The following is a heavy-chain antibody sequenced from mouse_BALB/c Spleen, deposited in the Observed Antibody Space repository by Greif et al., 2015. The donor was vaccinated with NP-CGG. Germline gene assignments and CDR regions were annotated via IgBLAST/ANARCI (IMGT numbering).Heavy chain of an antibody. V-gene: IGHV5-4*02. J-gene: IGHJ4*01. CDR1: GFTFSDYY. D-gene: IGHD2-1*01. Sequence: EVKLVESGGGLVKPGGSLKLSCAASGFTFSDYYMYWVRQTPEKRLEWVATISDGGSYTYYPDSVKGRFTISRDNAKNNLYLQMSSLKSEDTAMYYCARDRGGNYFYYAMDYWGQGTSVTVSS. CDR3: ARDRGGNYFYYAMDY. CDR2: ISDGGSYT.